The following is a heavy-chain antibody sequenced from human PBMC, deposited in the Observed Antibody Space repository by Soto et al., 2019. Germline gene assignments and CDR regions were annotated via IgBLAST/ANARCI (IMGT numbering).Heavy chain of an antibody. CDR2: ISYDGSNK. CDR3: AKGPLYSNYLGY. Sequence: QVQLVESGGGVVQPGRSLRLSCAASGFTFSSYGMHWVRQAPGKGLEWVAVISYDGSNKYYADSVKGRFTISRDNSKNTLYLQMNSLRAEDTAVYYCAKGPLYSNYLGYWGQGTLVTVSS. V-gene: IGHV3-30*18. CDR1: GFTFSSYG. D-gene: IGHD4-4*01. J-gene: IGHJ4*02.